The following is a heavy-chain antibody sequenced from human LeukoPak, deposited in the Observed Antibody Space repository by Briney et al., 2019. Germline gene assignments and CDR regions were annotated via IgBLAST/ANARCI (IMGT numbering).Heavy chain of an antibody. D-gene: IGHD1-26*01. CDR2: IYSGGST. Sequence: GGSLRLSCAASGFTVSSNYMSWVRQAPGKGLEWVSVIYSGGSTYYADSVKGRFTISRDNAKNSLYLQMNSLRAEDTAVYHCARMRGSYSFDYWGQGTLVTVSS. J-gene: IGHJ4*02. CDR1: GFTVSSNY. CDR3: ARMRGSYSFDY. V-gene: IGHV3-66*01.